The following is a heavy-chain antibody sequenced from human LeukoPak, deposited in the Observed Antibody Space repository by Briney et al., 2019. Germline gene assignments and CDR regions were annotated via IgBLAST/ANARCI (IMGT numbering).Heavy chain of an antibody. V-gene: IGHV1-2*02. D-gene: IGHD3-3*01. Sequence: GASVKVSCKASGYTFTGYYMHWVRQAPGQGLGWMGWINPNSGGTNYAQKFQGRVTMTRDTSISTAYMELSRLRSDDTAVYYCARSYYDFWSGYYPFDYWGQGTLVTVSS. CDR2: INPNSGGT. CDR1: GYTFTGYY. J-gene: IGHJ4*02. CDR3: ARSYYDFWSGYYPFDY.